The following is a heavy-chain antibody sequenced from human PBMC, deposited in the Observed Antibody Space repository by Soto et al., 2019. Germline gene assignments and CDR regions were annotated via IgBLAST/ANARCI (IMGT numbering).Heavy chain of an antibody. CDR2: ITSSSGSI. CDR3: ARDKWELNGIDY. Sequence: GGSLRLSCAASRFTFSTYSMNWVRQAPGKGLEWVSSITSSSGSIYYADSVKGRFTISRDNAKNSLYLQMNSLRAEDTAVYYYARDKWELNGIDYSGQGTLVTVSS. J-gene: IGHJ4*02. CDR1: RFTFSTYS. V-gene: IGHV3-21*01. D-gene: IGHD1-26*01.